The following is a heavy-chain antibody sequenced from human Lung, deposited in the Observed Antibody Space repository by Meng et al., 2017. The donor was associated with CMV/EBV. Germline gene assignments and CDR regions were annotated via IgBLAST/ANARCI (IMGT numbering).Heavy chain of an antibody. Sequence: GFSIFTYSLAWIGQATRPGLEWIELIDTSTARHTYTQDFAWRIVIDLDISVSKAYLHISELGADDAAIYYCESTYDYRWKNYHYIDYWGQGTLVTVSS. CDR2: IDTSTARH. D-gene: IGHD3-16*02. J-gene: IGHJ4*02. CDR1: GFSIFTYS. CDR3: ESTYDYRWKNYHYIDY. V-gene: IGHV7-4-1*02.